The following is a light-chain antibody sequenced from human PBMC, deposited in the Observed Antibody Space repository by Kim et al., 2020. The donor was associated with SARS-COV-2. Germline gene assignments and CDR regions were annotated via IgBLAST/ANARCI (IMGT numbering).Light chain of an antibody. J-gene: IGLJ2*01. CDR2: GVK. Sequence: QYVTLSCTGNSSDVGGYNYVSWYQHHPVKAPKLMIYGVKKRPSGIPDRFSGSKSGNTASLTVSGLQAEDEADYYCGSYTGSNNFAVFGGGTQLTVL. CDR1: SSDVGGYNY. V-gene: IGLV2-8*01. CDR3: GSYTGSNNFAV.